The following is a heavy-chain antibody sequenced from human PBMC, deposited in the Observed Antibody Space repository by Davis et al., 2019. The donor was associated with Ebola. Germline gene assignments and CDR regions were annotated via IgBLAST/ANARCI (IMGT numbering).Heavy chain of an antibody. D-gene: IGHD6-13*01. CDR2: ISAYNGNT. V-gene: IGHV1-18*01. CDR3: ARGLSIAAAHYYYGMDV. CDR1: GYIFTTYA. Sequence: ASVKVSCKASGYIFTTYAIHWVRQAPGQRLEWMGWISAYNGNTNYAQKLQGRVTMTTDTSTSTAYMELRSLRSDDTAVYYCARGLSIAAAHYYYGMDVWGQGTTVTVSS. J-gene: IGHJ6*02.